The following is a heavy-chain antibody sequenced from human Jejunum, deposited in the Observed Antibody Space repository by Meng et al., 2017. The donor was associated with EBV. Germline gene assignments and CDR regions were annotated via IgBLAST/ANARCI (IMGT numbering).Heavy chain of an antibody. CDR3: AGGMTIRQNWFDP. CDR1: GDTFTRYY. CDR2: INPTGDST. V-gene: IGHV1-46*01. J-gene: IGHJ5*02. Sequence: QVQRVQSGGEVKKPGASVKVSCKVSGDTFTRYYMHWVRQAPGQGLEWMGIINPTGDSTTYAEKFQGRLTMTRDTSTTTAYMELSSLRSEDTAVYYCAGGMTIRQNWFDPWGQGTLVTVSS. D-gene: IGHD5-24*01.